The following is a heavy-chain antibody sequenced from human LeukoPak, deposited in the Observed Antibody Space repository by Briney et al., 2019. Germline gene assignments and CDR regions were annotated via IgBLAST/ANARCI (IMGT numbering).Heavy chain of an antibody. CDR2: IYSSGNT. V-gene: IGHV4-4*07. CDR3: ARGSFDSSGYYVFDY. J-gene: IGHJ4*02. Sequence: PSETLSLTCTVSGDSITRNYWSWIRQPAGKGLEWIGRIYSSGNTNYSPSLESRVTMSTDTSKNQFSLKLTSVTAADTAVYYCARGSFDSSGYYVFDYWGQGTLVTVSS. CDR1: GDSITRNY. D-gene: IGHD3-22*01.